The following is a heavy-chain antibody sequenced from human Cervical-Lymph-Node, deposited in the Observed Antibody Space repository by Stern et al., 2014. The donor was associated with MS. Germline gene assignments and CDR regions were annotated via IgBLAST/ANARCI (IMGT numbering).Heavy chain of an antibody. CDR2: VSAGGATT. CDR3: ARTWLENTFDR. J-gene: IGHJ4*02. V-gene: IGHV3-48*02. D-gene: IGHD5-12*01. Sequence: EMQLVESGGGLVQPGGSLRLSCDTSGFPFSTYGMSWVRQAPGTGLEWVSFVSAGGATTHYAHSVEGRFSISRDQAWNTLYLQMDSLRDEDTAIYNCARTWLENTFDRWGQGTLVTVSS. CDR1: GFPFSTYG.